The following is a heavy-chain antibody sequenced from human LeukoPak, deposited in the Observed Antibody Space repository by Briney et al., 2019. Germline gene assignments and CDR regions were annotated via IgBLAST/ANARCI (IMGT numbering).Heavy chain of an antibody. D-gene: IGHD6-19*01. CDR3: ARDLGSGWYEDYYYYMDV. CDR2: ISAYNGNT. J-gene: IGHJ6*03. CDR1: GYTFTSYG. V-gene: IGHV1-18*01. Sequence: ASVKVSCKASGYTFTSYGISWVRQAPGQGLEWMGWISAYNGNTNYAQKLQGRVTMTRNTSISTAYMELSSLRSEDTAVYYCARDLGSGWYEDYYYYMDVWGKGTTVTISS.